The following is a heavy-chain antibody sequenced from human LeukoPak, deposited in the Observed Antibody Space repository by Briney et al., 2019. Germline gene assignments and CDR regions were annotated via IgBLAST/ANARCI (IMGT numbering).Heavy chain of an antibody. J-gene: IGHJ4*02. CDR3: AKDTRRQSGSSDFDY. V-gene: IGHV3-9*01. Sequence: PGRSLRLSCAASGFTFDDYAMHWVRHAPGKGLEWVSGISWNSGSIGYADSVKGRFTISRDNAKNSLYLQMNSLRAEDTALYYCAKDTRRQSGSSDFDYWGQGTLVTVSS. D-gene: IGHD1-26*01. CDR2: ISWNSGSI. CDR1: GFTFDDYA.